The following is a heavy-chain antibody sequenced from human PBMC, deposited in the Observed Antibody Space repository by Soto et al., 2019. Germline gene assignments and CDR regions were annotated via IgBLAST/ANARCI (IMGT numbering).Heavy chain of an antibody. V-gene: IGHV1-18*01. CDR1: GYTFTSYG. J-gene: IGHJ5*02. D-gene: IGHD6-6*01. CDR3: ARETYSSSSEDNWFDH. CDR2: ISAYTGNT. Sequence: QVQLVQSGAEVKKPGASVKVSCKASGYTFTSYGISWVRQAPGQGLEWMGWISAYTGNTNYAQKPQGRVTMTTDTSTSTAYMELGSLRSDDTAVYYCARETYSSSSEDNWFDHWGQGTMVTVSS.